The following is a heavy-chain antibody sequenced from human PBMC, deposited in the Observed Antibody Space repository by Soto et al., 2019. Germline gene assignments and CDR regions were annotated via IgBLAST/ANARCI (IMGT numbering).Heavy chain of an antibody. J-gene: IGHJ3*02. D-gene: IGHD1-26*01. CDR2: ISGSGGST. V-gene: IGHV3-23*01. CDR1: GFTFSSYA. CDR3: ANAPEWELRRLGADVGAFGI. Sequence: PGGSLRLSCAASGFTFSSYAMSWVRQAPGKGLEWVSAISGSGGSTYYADSVKGRFTISRDNSKNTLYLQMNSLRAEHTAVYYCANAPEWELRRLGADVGAFGIWGQGSMVTVS.